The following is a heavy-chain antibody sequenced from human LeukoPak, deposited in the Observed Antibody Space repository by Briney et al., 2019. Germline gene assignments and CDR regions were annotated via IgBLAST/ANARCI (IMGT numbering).Heavy chain of an antibody. CDR1: GGSFSGYY. D-gene: IGHD3-22*01. J-gene: IGHJ4*02. Sequence: PSETLSLTCAVYGGSFSGYYWSWIRQPPGKGLEWGGEINHSGSTNYNPSLKSRVTISVDTSKNRFSLKLSSVTAADTAVYYCASAGGSANYDSSGYRRAPFDYRGQGTLVSVS. V-gene: IGHV4-34*01. CDR3: ASAGGSANYDSSGYRRAPFDY. CDR2: INHSGST.